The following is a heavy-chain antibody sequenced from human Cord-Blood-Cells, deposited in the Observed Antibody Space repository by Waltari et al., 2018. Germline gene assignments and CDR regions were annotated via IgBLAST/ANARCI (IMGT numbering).Heavy chain of an antibody. D-gene: IGHD1-26*01. V-gene: IGHV3-15*01. J-gene: IGHJ3*02. CDR3: TTYHSRAFDI. Sequence: EVQLVESGGGLVKPGGSLRLSCAASGFTFSNAWMSWVRQAPGKGVEWVGRIKSKTEGGTTDYAAPVKGRFTISRDDSKNTLYLQMNSLKTEDTAVYYCTTYHSRAFDIWGQGTMVTVSS. CDR1: GFTFSNAW. CDR2: IKSKTEGGTT.